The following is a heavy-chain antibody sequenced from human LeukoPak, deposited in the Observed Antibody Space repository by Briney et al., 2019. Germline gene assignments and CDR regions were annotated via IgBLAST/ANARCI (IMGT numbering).Heavy chain of an antibody. CDR3: ARSPPIYYYDSSGYYYTPYYYGMDV. CDR2: IPYNGDYT. D-gene: IGHD3-22*01. CDR1: GFTFSNYA. Sequence: PGGSLRLSWAASGFTFSNYAMSWVRQAPGKGLEWVSSIPYNGDYTFYADSVKGRFTISRDNSKNTLYLQMNSLRAEDTAVYYCARSPPIYYYDSSGYYYTPYYYGMDVWGQGTTVTVSS. J-gene: IGHJ6*02. V-gene: IGHV3-23*01.